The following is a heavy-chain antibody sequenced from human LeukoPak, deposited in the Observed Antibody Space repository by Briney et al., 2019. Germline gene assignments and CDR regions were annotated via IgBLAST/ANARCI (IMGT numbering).Heavy chain of an antibody. D-gene: IGHD3-10*01. CDR1: GFTFSSYA. CDR3: AKDEDYHVSGKYYDALDI. Sequence: GGSLRLSCAASGFTFSSYAMSWVRQAPGKGLEWVSAISGSGGSTYYADSVKGRFTISRDTAKNTLYLQMNSLKVEDTAVYYCAKDEDYHVSGKYYDALDIWGQGTMVTVSS. CDR2: ISGSGGST. V-gene: IGHV3-23*01. J-gene: IGHJ3*02.